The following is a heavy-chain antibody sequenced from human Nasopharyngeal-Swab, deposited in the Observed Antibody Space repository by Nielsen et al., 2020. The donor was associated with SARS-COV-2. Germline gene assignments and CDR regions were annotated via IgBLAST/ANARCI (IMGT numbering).Heavy chain of an antibody. J-gene: IGHJ5*02. CDR3: AREIKQLARSWFDP. D-gene: IGHD6-13*01. CDR1: GGSISSYY. V-gene: IGHV4-4*07. Sequence: SETLSLTCTVSGGSISSYYWSWIRQPAGKGLEWIGRIYTSGSTNYNPSLKSRVTMSVDTSKNQFSLKLSSVTAADTAVYYCAREIKQLARSWFDPWGQGTLVTVSS. CDR2: IYTSGST.